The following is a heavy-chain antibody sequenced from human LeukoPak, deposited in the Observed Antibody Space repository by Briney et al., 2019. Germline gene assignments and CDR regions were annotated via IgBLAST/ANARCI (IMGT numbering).Heavy chain of an antibody. CDR2: IYIGGST. V-gene: IGHV3-53*01. Sequence: GGSLRLSCAASGFTVSSNYMSWVRQAPGKGLEWVSVIYIGGSTYYADSVKGRFTISRDNSKNTLYLQMNSLRAEDMAMYYCVRGVGGRNSFYYYGMDVWGQGTTVTVSS. CDR1: GFTVSSNY. CDR3: VRGVGGRNSFYYYGMDV. D-gene: IGHD1-26*01. J-gene: IGHJ6*02.